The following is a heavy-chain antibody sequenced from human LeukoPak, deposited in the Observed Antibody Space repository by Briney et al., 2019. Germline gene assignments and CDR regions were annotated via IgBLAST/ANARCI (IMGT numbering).Heavy chain of an antibody. Sequence: SETLSLTCTVSGGSISSSSYYWGWIRQPPGKGLEWIGSIYYSGSTYYNPSLKSRVTISVDTSKNQFSLKLSSVTAADTAVYYCARSDYGGLFDYWGQGTLVTVSS. CDR3: ARSDYGGLFDY. CDR2: IYYSGST. J-gene: IGHJ4*02. D-gene: IGHD4-23*01. CDR1: GGSISSSSYY. V-gene: IGHV4-39*01.